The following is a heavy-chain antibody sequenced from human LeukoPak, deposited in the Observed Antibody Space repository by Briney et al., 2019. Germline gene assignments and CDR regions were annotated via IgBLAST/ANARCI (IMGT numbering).Heavy chain of an antibody. CDR3: ARVSCSSTSCPRRDALDV. CDR1: GCSISYYY. D-gene: IGHD2-2*01. CDR2: IYYSGST. V-gene: IGHV4-59*01. J-gene: IGHJ3*01. Sequence: SETLSLTCTVSGCSISYYYWSWIRQPPGKGLEWIGYIYYSGSTNYNPSLKSRVTISVDTSKNQLSLNLTSVTTADTAVYYCARVSCSSTSCPRRDALDVWGQGTMVTVSS.